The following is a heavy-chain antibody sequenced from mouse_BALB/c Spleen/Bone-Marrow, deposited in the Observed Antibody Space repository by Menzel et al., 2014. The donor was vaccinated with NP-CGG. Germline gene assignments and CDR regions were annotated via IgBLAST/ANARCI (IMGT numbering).Heavy chain of an antibody. D-gene: IGHD2-14*01. CDR2: ISNGGDNT. CDR3: VRHRYDGYYFDY. Sequence: EVQLVESGGGLVQPGGSLKLSCAASGFTFSSYIMSWVRQTPEKRLEWVAYISNGGDNTYYPDTVKGRFIISRDNAKSTLCLQMSSLKSEDTAMYYCVRHRYDGYYFDYWGQGTTLTVSS. J-gene: IGHJ2*01. V-gene: IGHV5-12-2*01. CDR1: GFTFSSYI.